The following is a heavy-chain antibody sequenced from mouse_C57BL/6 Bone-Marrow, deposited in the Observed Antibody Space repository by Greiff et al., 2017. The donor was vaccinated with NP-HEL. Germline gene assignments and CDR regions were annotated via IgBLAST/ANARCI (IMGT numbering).Heavy chain of an antibody. CDR1: GFTFTVYY. J-gene: IGHJ3*01. Sequence: EVQVVESGGGLVQPGGSLSLSCKASGFTFTVYYMSWVHQPPGQALEWLGFIRNKANGYTTEYSASVKGRLAFPRHTSQSILCRQINALRAEYSAAYYFERRTDREDGAYWGQGTLVTVSA. CDR2: IRNKANGYTT. V-gene: IGHV7-3*01. CDR3: ERRTDREDGAY.